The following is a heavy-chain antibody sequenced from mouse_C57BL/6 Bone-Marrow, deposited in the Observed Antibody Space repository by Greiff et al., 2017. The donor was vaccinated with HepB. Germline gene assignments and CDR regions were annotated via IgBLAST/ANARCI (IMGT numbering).Heavy chain of an antibody. CDR2: INPNNGGT. J-gene: IGHJ1*03. CDR1: GYTFTDYN. CDR3: AVLYYYGSPWYFDV. D-gene: IGHD1-1*01. Sequence: EVQLQQSGPELVKPGASVKIPCKASGYTFTDYNMDWVKQSHGKSLEWIGDINPNNGGTIYNQKFKGKATLTVDKSSSTAYMELRSLTSEDTAVYYCAVLYYYGSPWYFDVWGTGTTVTVSS. V-gene: IGHV1-18*01.